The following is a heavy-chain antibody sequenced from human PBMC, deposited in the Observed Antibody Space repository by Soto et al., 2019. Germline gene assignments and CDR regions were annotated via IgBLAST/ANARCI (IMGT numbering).Heavy chain of an antibody. CDR3: ARDRYYYDSSGYYYRAFDI. CDR1: GFTFSSYW. D-gene: IGHD3-22*01. CDR2: IKQDGSEK. V-gene: IGHV3-7*01. J-gene: IGHJ3*02. Sequence: GSLRLSCAASGFTFSSYWMSWVRQAPGKGLEWVANIKQDGSEKYYVDSVKGRFTISRDNAKNSLYLQMNSLRAEDTAVYYCARDRYYYDSSGYYYRAFDIWGQGTMVTVSS.